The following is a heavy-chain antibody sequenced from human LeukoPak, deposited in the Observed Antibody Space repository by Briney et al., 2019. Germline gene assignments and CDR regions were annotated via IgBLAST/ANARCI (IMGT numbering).Heavy chain of an antibody. D-gene: IGHD3-22*01. J-gene: IGHJ6*02. V-gene: IGHV4-59*01. Sequence: PSETLSLTCTVSGGSISSYYWSWIRQPPGKGLEWIGYIYYSGSTNYNPSLKSRVTISVDTSKNQFSLKLSSVTAADTAVYYCARGYGSGYYYGVGVWGQGTTVTVSS. CDR1: GGSISSYY. CDR3: ARGYGSGYYYGVGV. CDR2: IYYSGST.